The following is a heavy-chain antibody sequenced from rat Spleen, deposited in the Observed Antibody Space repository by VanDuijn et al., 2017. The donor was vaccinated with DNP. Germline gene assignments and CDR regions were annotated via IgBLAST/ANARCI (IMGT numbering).Heavy chain of an antibody. CDR3: ARHGRRVFDY. D-gene: IGHD1-11*01. CDR2: ISYFGDNT. Sequence: EVRLVESGGGLVQPGRSLKLSCAASGFTFSDYYMAWVRQAPTKGLELVAYISYFGDNTYDRDSVKGRFTISRDNAKSTLYRQMNSLRSEDMATYYCARHGRRVFDYWGQGVMVTVSS. J-gene: IGHJ2*01. CDR1: GFTFSDYY. V-gene: IGHV5-22*01.